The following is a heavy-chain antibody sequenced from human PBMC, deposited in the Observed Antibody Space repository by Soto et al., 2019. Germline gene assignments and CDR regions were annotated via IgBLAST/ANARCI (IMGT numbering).Heavy chain of an antibody. V-gene: IGHV1-3*05. J-gene: IGHJ4*02. CDR3: ARAVAVPADFDY. CDR2: INAGNGNT. D-gene: IGHD6-19*01. CDR1: GYTFTAYV. Sequence: QVQLVQSGAEEKKPGASVKVSCKASGYTFTAYVMHWVRQAPGQRLEWMGWINAGNGNTKYSQKFQGRVTITRDTSASTAYRALSSLRSEDTAVYYCARAVAVPADFDYWGQGTLVTVSS.